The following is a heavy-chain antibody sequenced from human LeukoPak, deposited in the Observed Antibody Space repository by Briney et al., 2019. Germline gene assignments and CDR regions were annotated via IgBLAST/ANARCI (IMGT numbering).Heavy chain of an antibody. CDR1: GGSILSTNW. CDR2: VHLSGAS. CDR3: ARESGAFSPFGF. Sequence: PSDTLSLTCAVSGGSILSTNWWSWVRQPPGRGLEWIGEVHLSGASNYNPSLKSRVNMSIDKSRNQLSLELTSVTAADTAMYYCARESGAFSPFGFWGQGTLVTVSS. D-gene: IGHD1-26*01. J-gene: IGHJ1*01. V-gene: IGHV4-4*02.